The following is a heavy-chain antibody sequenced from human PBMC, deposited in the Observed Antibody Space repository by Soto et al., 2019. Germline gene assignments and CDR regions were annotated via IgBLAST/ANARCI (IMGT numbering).Heavy chain of an antibody. D-gene: IGHD5-12*01. Sequence: SETLSLTCIVSGESISSSSYYWGWICQPPGKGLEWIGSIYYSGRTYYNPSFKSRVTISIDTSKNQFSLKLSSVTATDTAIYYCAKTPMEPVGTHFFDLWGQGTMVTVYS. CDR2: IYYSGRT. J-gene: IGHJ4*02. CDR3: AKTPMEPVGTHFFDL. CDR1: GESISSSSYY. V-gene: IGHV4-39*01.